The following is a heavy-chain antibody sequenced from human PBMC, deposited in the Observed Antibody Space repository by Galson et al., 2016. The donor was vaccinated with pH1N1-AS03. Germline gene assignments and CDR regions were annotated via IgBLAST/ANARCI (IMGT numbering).Heavy chain of an antibody. Sequence: SETLSLTCTASRGSVNTDDYFWTWIRQPPGKGLEWIGHVFYTGATNYNPSVKGRVTISIDTSNNQFSLRLNSVSASDTAVYYCARDASGLDVWGQGTTVTVS. V-gene: IGHV4-61*08. CDR2: VFYTGAT. J-gene: IGHJ6*02. CDR3: ARDASGLDV. CDR1: RGSVNTDDYF.